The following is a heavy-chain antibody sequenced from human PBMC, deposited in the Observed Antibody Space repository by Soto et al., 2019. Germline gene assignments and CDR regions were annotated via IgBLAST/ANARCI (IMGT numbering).Heavy chain of an antibody. CDR1: GFTFSSYS. D-gene: IGHD2-21*01. J-gene: IGHJ6*02. Sequence: PGGSLRLSCAASGFTFSSYSMNWVRQAPGKGLEWVSSISSSSSYIYYADSVKGRFTISRDNAKNSLYLQMNSLRAEDTAVYYCARGAVEMAIGYYYYGMDVWGQGTTVTVSS. V-gene: IGHV3-21*01. CDR3: ARGAVEMAIGYYYYGMDV. CDR2: ISSSSSYI.